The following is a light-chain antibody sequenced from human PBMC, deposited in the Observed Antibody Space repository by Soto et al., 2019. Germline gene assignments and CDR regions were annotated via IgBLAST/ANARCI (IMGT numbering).Light chain of an antibody. Sequence: QSVLTRPPSASGTPGQRVTISCSGRRSNVGTNLVNWYQQLPGTAPKLLIYAHIQRPSGVPDRFSGSTSGTSASLAISGLQSEDEADYYCAVWDDGLNGYVFGTGTKV. V-gene: IGLV1-44*01. J-gene: IGLJ1*01. CDR3: AVWDDGLNGYV. CDR1: RSNVGTNL. CDR2: AHI.